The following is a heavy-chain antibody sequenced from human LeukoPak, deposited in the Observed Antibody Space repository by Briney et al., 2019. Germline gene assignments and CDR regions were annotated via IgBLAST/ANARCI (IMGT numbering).Heavy chain of an antibody. CDR2: IDAGNGDT. V-gene: IGHV1-3*01. CDR1: GYTFSDYA. Sequence: GASVKVSFKASGYTFSDYAMHWVRQAPGQRVEWMGWIDAGNGDTRYSQKFQGRVTITRDTSASTAYIELRSLRSEDTAMYYCARGSTSDWPLDHWGQETLVTISS. J-gene: IGHJ4*02. CDR3: ARGSTSDWPLDH. D-gene: IGHD2-2*01.